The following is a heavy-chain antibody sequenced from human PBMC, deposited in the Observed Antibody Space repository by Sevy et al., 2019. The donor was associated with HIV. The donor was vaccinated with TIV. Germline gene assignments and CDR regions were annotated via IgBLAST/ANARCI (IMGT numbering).Heavy chain of an antibody. V-gene: IGHV3-11*01. Sequence: GESLKISCAASGFTFSDYYISWIRQAPGKGLEWVSYISSSGSTIYYGDSVKGRFTISRDNAKNSLYLKMNSLRAEDTAVYYCARDRFTYCGGDCSYGMDVWGQGTTVTVSS. CDR1: GFTFSDYY. J-gene: IGHJ6*02. CDR3: ARDRFTYCGGDCSYGMDV. D-gene: IGHD2-21*01. CDR2: ISSSGSTI.